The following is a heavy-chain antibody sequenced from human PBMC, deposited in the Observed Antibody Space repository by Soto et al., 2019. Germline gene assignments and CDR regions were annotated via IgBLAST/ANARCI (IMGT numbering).Heavy chain of an antibody. V-gene: IGHV4-59*08. Sequence: SETLSLTCTVSGGSISSYYWTWIRQPPGKGLEWIGYISYSGSTNYNPSLKSRVTISVDTSKNQFSLKLSSVTAADTAVYYWARFPQLSYSSVFDYWGQGTLVTVSS. CDR2: ISYSGST. CDR3: ARFPQLSYSSVFDY. J-gene: IGHJ4*02. D-gene: IGHD6-19*01. CDR1: GGSISSYY.